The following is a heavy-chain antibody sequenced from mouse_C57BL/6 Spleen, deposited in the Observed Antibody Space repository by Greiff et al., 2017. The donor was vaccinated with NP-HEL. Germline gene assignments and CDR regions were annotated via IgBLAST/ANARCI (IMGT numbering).Heavy chain of an antibody. Sequence: QVQLKQPGAELVRPGTSVKLSCKASGYTFTSYWMHWVKQRPGQGLEWIGVIDPSDSYTNYNQKFKGKATLTVDTSSSTAYMQLSSLTSEDSAVYYCARRGYSNYEGFAYWGQGTLVTVSA. CDR2: IDPSDSYT. CDR1: GYTFTSYW. D-gene: IGHD2-5*01. V-gene: IGHV1-59*01. CDR3: ARRGYSNYEGFAY. J-gene: IGHJ3*01.